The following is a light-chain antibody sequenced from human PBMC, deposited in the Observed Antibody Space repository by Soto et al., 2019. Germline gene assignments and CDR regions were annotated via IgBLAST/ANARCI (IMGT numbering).Light chain of an antibody. V-gene: IGLV1-44*01. CDR1: SSNIGSNT. J-gene: IGLJ1*01. CDR3: AAWDDSLKGLV. CDR2: NNN. Sequence: QSVLTQPPSASGTPGQRVTISCSGSSSNIGSNTVNWYQQLPGTAPKLLIYNNNQRPSGVPDRFSGSQSGTSASLAISGLQSADEADYYCAAWDDSLKGLVFGTGTEVTVL.